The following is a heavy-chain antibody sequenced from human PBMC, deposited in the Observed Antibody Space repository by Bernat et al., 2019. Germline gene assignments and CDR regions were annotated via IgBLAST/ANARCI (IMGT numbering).Heavy chain of an antibody. J-gene: IGHJ6*02. CDR3: ARIAVPAAGYYSYYGMDV. Sequence: QVTLRESGPALVKPTQTLTLTCTFSGFSLSTSGMCVSWLRQPPGKALEWLARIDWDDDKYYSTSLKTRLTISKDTSKNQVVLTMTNMDPVDTATYYCARIAVPAAGYYSYYGMDVWGQGTTVTVSS. V-gene: IGHV2-70*15. D-gene: IGHD2-2*01. CDR2: IDWDDDK. CDR1: GFSLSTSGMC.